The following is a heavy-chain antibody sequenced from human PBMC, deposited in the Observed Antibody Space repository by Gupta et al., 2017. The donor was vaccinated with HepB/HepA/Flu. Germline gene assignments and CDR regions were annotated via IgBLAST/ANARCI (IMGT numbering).Heavy chain of an antibody. J-gene: IGHJ4*02. CDR3: AKDDSGGFDY. CDR1: GFTFNTSG. D-gene: IGHD2-21*02. Sequence: EVQLLESGGGLVQPGGSLRLSCAASGFTFNTSGMSWVRQAPGKGLEWVSGISGSGATTYYADSAKGRFTISRDNSNNILYLQMKSLRAEDTALYYCAKDDSGGFDYWGQGTLVTVSS. V-gene: IGHV3-23*01. CDR2: ISGSGATT.